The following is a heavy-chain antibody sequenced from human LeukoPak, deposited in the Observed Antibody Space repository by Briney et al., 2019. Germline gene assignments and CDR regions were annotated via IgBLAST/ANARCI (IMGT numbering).Heavy chain of an antibody. D-gene: IGHD3-22*01. J-gene: IGHJ4*02. Sequence: GGSLRLSCAASGLTFRSYWMSWVRQAPGQGLEWVANIKPDGRDKYYVDSVKGRFAISRDNAKNSLYMQMNSLRAEDTAVYYCARGGYYDSSGYLDYWGQGTLVTVSS. CDR1: GLTFRSYW. CDR3: ARGGYYDSSGYLDY. V-gene: IGHV3-7*01. CDR2: IKPDGRDK.